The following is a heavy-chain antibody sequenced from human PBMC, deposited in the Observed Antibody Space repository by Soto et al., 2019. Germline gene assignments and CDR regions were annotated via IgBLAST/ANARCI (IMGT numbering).Heavy chain of an antibody. Sequence: GGSLRLSCAASGLTVSSNYMSWVRQAPGKGLEWVSVIYSGGTTYYADSVRGRFTISRDNSKNTLYLQMNNLRAEDTALYYCASDHGASWPLYWGQGTLVTVSS. D-gene: IGHD2-2*01. J-gene: IGHJ4*02. CDR2: IYSGGTT. CDR3: ASDHGASWPLY. CDR1: GLTVSSNY. V-gene: IGHV3-66*01.